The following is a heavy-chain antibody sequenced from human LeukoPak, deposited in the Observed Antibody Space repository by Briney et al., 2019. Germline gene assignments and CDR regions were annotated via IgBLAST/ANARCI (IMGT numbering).Heavy chain of an antibody. Sequence: GGSLRLSCAASGFTFSTYWMNLVRQAPGKGLEWVAIIKKDGSEKKYVDSVKGRFTISRDNAKNELYLQMDSLRADDTAVYYCVGGSGWLPDYWGQGTSVTVSS. CDR1: GFTFSTYW. D-gene: IGHD6-19*01. CDR3: VGGSGWLPDY. CDR2: IKKDGSEK. J-gene: IGHJ4*02. V-gene: IGHV3-7*04.